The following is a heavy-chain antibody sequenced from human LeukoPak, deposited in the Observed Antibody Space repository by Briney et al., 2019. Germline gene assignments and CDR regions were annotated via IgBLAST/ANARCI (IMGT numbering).Heavy chain of an antibody. D-gene: IGHD3-16*01. CDR1: GFTFSDYY. V-gene: IGHV3-11*04. CDR2: ISSSGSTI. J-gene: IGHJ6*03. Sequence: GGSLRLSCAASGFTFSDYYMSWIRQAPGKGLEWVSYISSSGSTIYYADSVKGRFTISRDNAKNSLYLQMNSLRAEDTAVYYCARVVSLGPYYYYYYMDVWGKGTTVTVSS. CDR3: ARVVSLGPYYYYYYMDV.